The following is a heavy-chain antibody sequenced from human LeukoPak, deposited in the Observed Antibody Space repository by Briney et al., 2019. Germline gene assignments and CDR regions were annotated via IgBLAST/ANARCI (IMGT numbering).Heavy chain of an antibody. J-gene: IGHJ4*02. D-gene: IGHD1-1*01. CDR3: ARVSGRLERQSDLDY. Sequence: GGSLGLSCAASGFTFASYSMNWVRQAPGKGLEWVSSISGDSTYIYNAGSVKGRLTISRDNAQASLYLQMISLRADDTTVYYCARVSGRLERQSDLDYWGKGTLVIVSS. CDR2: ISGDSTYI. V-gene: IGHV3-21*01. CDR1: GFTFASYS.